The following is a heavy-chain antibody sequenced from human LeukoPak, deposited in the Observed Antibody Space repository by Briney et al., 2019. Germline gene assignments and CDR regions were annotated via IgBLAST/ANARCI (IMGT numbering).Heavy chain of an antibody. Sequence: GGSLRLSCAASGFTFSSYGMSWVRQAPGKGLEWVSAISGSGGSTNYADSVKGRFTISRDNSKNTLYLQMNSLRAEDTAVYYCARGEYSGYDYDYWGQGTLVTVSS. J-gene: IGHJ4*02. D-gene: IGHD5-12*01. CDR3: ARGEYSGYDYDY. V-gene: IGHV3-23*01. CDR1: GFTFSSYG. CDR2: ISGSGGST.